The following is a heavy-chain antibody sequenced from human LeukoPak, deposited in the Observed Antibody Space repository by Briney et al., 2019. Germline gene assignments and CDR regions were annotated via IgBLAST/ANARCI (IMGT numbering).Heavy chain of an antibody. V-gene: IGHV3-11*04. J-gene: IGHJ3*02. CDR3: AREWSAFDI. CDR1: GRTFTEYY. CDR2: IGGTAGNT. D-gene: IGHD2-8*01. Sequence: GGSLRLSCAASGRTFTEYYMHWIRQAPGKGLEWVSFIGGTAGNTYYADSVKGRFTISRDNAKNSLYLQMNSLRAEDTAVYYCAREWSAFDIWGQGTMVTVSA.